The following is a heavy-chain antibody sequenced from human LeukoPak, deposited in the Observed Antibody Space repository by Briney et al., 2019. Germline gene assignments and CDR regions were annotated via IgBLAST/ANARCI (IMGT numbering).Heavy chain of an antibody. CDR2: IYSGGST. CDR3: ARGHHLPTVTPYFFDY. CDR1: GFTVSSNY. J-gene: IGHJ4*02. D-gene: IGHD4-17*01. Sequence: PGGSLRLSCAASGFTVSSNYMSCVRQAPGKGLEWVSVIYSGGSTYYADSVKGRFTISRDNSKNTLYLQMNSLRAEDTAVYYCARGHHLPTVTPYFFDYWGQGTLVTVSS. V-gene: IGHV3-53*01.